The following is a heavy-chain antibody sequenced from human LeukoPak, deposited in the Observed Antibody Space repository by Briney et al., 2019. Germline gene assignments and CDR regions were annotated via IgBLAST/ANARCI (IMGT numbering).Heavy chain of an antibody. Sequence: PGGSLRLSCAASGFTFNTFDMTWVRQAPGKGLEWVSYISSGSSSRYYADSVKGRFTISRDNAKNSLYLQMNSLRAEDTAVYFCARLRYYAADVWGQGTTVIVSS. CDR2: ISSGSSSR. V-gene: IGHV3-48*01. CDR1: GFTFNTFD. CDR3: ARLRYYAADV. J-gene: IGHJ6*02.